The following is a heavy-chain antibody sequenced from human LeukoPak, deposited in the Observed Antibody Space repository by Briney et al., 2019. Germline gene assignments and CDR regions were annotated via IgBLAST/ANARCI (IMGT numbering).Heavy chain of an antibody. CDR2: IYPSDSDT. Sequence: GESLKISCEGSGYSFISYWIGWVRQMPGKGLEWMGIIYPSDSDTRYSPSFQGQVTTSVDKSTSTAHLQWSSLKASDTAIYYCVRQGFARYYNFYVDVWGKGTTVIVSS. J-gene: IGHJ6*03. CDR3: VRQGFARYYNFYVDV. V-gene: IGHV5-51*01. CDR1: GYSFISYW.